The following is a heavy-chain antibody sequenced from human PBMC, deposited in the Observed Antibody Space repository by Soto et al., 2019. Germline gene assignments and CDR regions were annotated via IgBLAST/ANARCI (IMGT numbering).Heavy chain of an antibody. J-gene: IGHJ4*02. CDR3: AREFGYSSGWYPDY. V-gene: IGHV4-38-2*02. CDR2: IYHSGST. D-gene: IGHD6-19*01. CDR1: GYSILSGYY. Sequence: TSETRSLTCSVSGYSILSGYYWGCIRHPPGKGLEWIGSIYHSGSTYYNPSLKSRVTISVDTSKNQFSLKLSSVTAADTAVYYCAREFGYSSGWYPDYWGQGTLVTVSS.